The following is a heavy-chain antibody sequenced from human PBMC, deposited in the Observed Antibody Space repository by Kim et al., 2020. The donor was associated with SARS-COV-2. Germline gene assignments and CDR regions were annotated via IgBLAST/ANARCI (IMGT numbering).Heavy chain of an antibody. J-gene: IGHJ5*02. V-gene: IGHV5-51*01. CDR1: GYSFTSYW. CDR2: IYPGDSDT. D-gene: IGHD2-21*02. Sequence: GESLKISCKGSGYSFTSYWIGWVRQMPGKGLEWMGIIYPGDSDTRYSPSFQGQVTISADKSISTAYLQWSSLKASDTAMYYCARHKRVTAIQEHYGYWFDPWGQGTLVTVSS. CDR3: ARHKRVTAIQEHYGYWFDP.